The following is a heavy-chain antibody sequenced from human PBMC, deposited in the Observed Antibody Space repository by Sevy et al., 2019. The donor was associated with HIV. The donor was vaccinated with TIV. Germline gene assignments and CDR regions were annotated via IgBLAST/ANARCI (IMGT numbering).Heavy chain of an antibody. Sequence: ASVKVSCKTSGFTFSSSAVQWVRQVRGQRLEWIGWIVVGSDVTNYAQNFQERVTISRDVSTKTVYMDLTSLRSEDTVVYYCAAEDMTTFGGHLRVFDIWGQGTMVTVS. CDR1: GFTFSSSA. CDR3: AAEDMTTFGGHLRVFDI. V-gene: IGHV1-58*01. D-gene: IGHD3-16*01. J-gene: IGHJ3*02. CDR2: IVVGSDVT.